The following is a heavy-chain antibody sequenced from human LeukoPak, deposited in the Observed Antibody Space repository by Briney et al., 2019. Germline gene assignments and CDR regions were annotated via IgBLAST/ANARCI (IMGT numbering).Heavy chain of an antibody. J-gene: IGHJ4*02. CDR3: ARLDSYGYGYVDY. D-gene: IGHD5-18*01. CDR2: IYPGDSDT. CDR1: GYSFSTYW. V-gene: IGHV5-51*01. Sequence: GESLKISCKGSGYSFSTYWIGWVRQMPGKGLEWVAIIYPGDSDTRYYRSFQGQVSISADRSISTAYLRWGSLKASDTAMYYCARLDSYGYGYVDYWGQGTLVTVSS.